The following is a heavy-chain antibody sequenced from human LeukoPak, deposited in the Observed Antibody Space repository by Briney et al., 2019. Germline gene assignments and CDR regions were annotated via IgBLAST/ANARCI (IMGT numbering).Heavy chain of an antibody. J-gene: IGHJ4*02. CDR2: ISYDGSNK. D-gene: IGHD3-10*01. Sequence: GRSLRLSCAASGFTFSSYAMHWVRQAPGKGLEWVAVISYDGSNKYYADSVKGRFTISRDNAKNSLYLQMNSLRDEDTAVYYCARGARLPASHYYGSGSYYNVVYYFDYWGQGTLVTVSS. CDR3: ARGARLPASHYYGSGSYYNVVYYFDY. CDR1: GFTFSSYA. V-gene: IGHV3-30-3*01.